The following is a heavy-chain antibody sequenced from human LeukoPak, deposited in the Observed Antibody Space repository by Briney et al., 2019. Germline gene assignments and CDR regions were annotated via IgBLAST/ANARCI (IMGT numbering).Heavy chain of an antibody. J-gene: IGHJ3*02. CDR3: ARAKQWLDDAFDI. V-gene: IGHV3-20*04. CDR2: ISWNSGSI. CDR1: GFTFSDYY. D-gene: IGHD6-19*01. Sequence: PGGSLRLSCAASGFTFSDYYISWVRQAPGKGLEWVSGISWNSGSIGYADSVKGRFTISRDNAKNSLYLQMNSLRAEDTAEYYCARAKQWLDDAFDIWGQGTMVTVSS.